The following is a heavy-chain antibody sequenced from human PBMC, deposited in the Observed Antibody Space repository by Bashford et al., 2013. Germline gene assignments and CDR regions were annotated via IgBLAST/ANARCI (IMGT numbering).Heavy chain of an antibody. CDR3: ATGTKVERGLRTTYGMDV. J-gene: IGHJ6*02. CDR1: GYTFSDYY. CDR2: INPNPNSGAT. Sequence: ASVKVSCKASGYTFSDYYLHWVRQAPGQGLEWMGWINPNPNSGATKYAEMFQGRVTMTRDTSISTAYMELSSLRSEDTAVYYCATGTKVERGLRTTYGMDVWGQGPRSPSP. V-gene: IGHV1-2*02. D-gene: IGHD4-23*01.